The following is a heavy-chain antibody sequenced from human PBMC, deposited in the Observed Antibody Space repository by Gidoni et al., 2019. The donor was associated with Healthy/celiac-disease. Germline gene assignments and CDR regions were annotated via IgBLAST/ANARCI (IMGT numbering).Heavy chain of an antibody. CDR2: IWYDGSNK. CDR1: GFPFSSYG. Sequence: QVQLVESGGGVVQPGRSLRLSCAASGFPFSSYGMHWVRQAPGKGLEWVAVIWYDGSNKYYADSVKGRFTISRDNSKNTLYLQMNSLRAEDTAVYYCAREGKALNYYHYGMDVWGQGTTVTVSS. CDR3: AREGKALNYYHYGMDV. J-gene: IGHJ6*02. V-gene: IGHV3-33*01.